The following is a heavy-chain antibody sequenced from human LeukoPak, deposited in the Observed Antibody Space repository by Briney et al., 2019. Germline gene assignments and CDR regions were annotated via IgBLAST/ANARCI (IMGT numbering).Heavy chain of an antibody. CDR1: GGSIISDNYY. CDR3: ARAGGYCSSTSCPFGY. D-gene: IGHD2-2*01. Sequence: PSQTLSLTCTVSGGSIISDNYYWSWIRQPAGKGLEWIGRIYSSGTTNYDPSLKSRVTISVDTSKNQFSLNLSSVTAADTAVYYCARAGGYCSSTSCPFGYWGQGTLVTVSS. V-gene: IGHV4-61*02. J-gene: IGHJ4*02. CDR2: IYSSGTT.